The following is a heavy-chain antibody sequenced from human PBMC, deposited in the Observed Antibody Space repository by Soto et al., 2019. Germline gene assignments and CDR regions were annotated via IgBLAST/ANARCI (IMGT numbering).Heavy chain of an antibody. CDR2: IIPIFGTA. Sequence: QVQLVQSGAEVKKPGSSVKVSCKASGGTFSSYAISWVRQAPGQGLEWMGGIIPIFGTANYAQKFQGRVTITADESTSTAYMELSSLRSEDTAVYYCARGAGYCSSTSCYGYFDYWGQGTLVTVSS. V-gene: IGHV1-69*01. D-gene: IGHD2-2*01. J-gene: IGHJ4*02. CDR3: ARGAGYCSSTSCYGYFDY. CDR1: GGTFSSYA.